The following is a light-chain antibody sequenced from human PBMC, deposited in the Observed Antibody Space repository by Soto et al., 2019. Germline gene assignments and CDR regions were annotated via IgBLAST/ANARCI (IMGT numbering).Light chain of an antibody. J-gene: IGLJ3*02. CDR1: TSNVGKNY. Sequence: QSVLTQPPSVSAAPGQKVTISCSGTTSNVGKNYVSWYQQLPGTAPKLLIYDDNQRPSGIPGRFSASKSGTSATLDITGLQTGDEAAYFCATRDSSLSVWVFGGGTKLTVL. CDR2: DDN. CDR3: ATRDSSLSVWV. V-gene: IGLV1-51*01.